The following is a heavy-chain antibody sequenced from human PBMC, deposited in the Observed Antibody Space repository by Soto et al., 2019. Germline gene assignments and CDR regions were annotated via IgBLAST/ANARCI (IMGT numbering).Heavy chain of an antibody. CDR1: GFTFSSYG. CDR2: ISYDGSNK. D-gene: IGHD2-15*01. V-gene: IGHV3-30*18. CDR3: AKTEGYCSGGSCYSDDYYYYMDV. J-gene: IGHJ6*03. Sequence: GGSLRLSCAASGFTFSSYGMHWVRQAPGKGLEWVAVISYDGSNKYYADSVKGRFTISRDNSKNTLYLQMNSLRAEDTAVYYCAKTEGYCSGGSCYSDDYYYYMDVWGKGTTVTVSS.